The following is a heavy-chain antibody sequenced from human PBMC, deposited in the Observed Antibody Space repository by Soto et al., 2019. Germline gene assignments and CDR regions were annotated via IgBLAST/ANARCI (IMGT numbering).Heavy chain of an antibody. V-gene: IGHV1-18*01. CDR3: ARKGKGAPVDY. Sequence: QVQLMQSGAEVKKPGASVKVSCKASGYTFNYYGYIWVRQAPGQGLEWMGWISAYDGNTHYAQRFQGRVTMTTDTSTTTAYMELRSLRSDDTAVYYCARKGKGAPVDYWGHGTLVTVSS. CDR1: GYTFNYYG. D-gene: IGHD6-13*01. CDR2: ISAYDGNT. J-gene: IGHJ4*01.